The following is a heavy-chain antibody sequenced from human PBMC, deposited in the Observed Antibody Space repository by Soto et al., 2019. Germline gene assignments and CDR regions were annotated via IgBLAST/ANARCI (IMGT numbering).Heavy chain of an antibody. J-gene: IGHJ6*02. V-gene: IGHV1-69*12. D-gene: IGHD2-2*01. CDR3: AREDRDRETGLVPAAIDGMDV. CDR1: GGTFSRYS. Sequence: QVQLVQSGAEVKKHGSSVKVSCKASGGTFSRYSITWVRQAPGHGLEWIGGIIPIFGIASYAQKFQGRVTITADESTSTAYMELSSLRSDDTAVYYCAREDRDRETGLVPAAIDGMDVWGQGTTVTVSS. CDR2: IIPIFGIA.